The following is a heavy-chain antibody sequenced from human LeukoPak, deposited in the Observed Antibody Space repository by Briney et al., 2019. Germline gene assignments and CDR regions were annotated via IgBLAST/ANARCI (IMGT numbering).Heavy chain of an antibody. Sequence: PSETLSLTCAVSGGSISSSNWWSWVRQPPGKGLEWIGEIYHSGSTTDYNPSLKSRLTISVDKSKNQFSLKLSSVTAADTAVYYCARLDYYDSSGHIDYWGQGTLVTVSS. CDR2: IYHSGST. J-gene: IGHJ4*02. CDR3: ARLDYYDSSGHIDY. D-gene: IGHD3-22*01. CDR1: GGSISSSNW. V-gene: IGHV4-4*02.